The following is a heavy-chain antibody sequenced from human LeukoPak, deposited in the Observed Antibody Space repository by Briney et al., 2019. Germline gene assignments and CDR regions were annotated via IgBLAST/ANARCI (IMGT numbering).Heavy chain of an antibody. J-gene: IGHJ4*02. D-gene: IGHD3-10*01. CDR3: ANGGPPMVRGVIITEFDY. CDR2: ISSGSSTI. CDR1: GFTFSPYN. V-gene: IGHV3-48*04. Sequence: GGSLRLFCAAPGFTFSPYNMNWVRQAPGKGLEWVSYISSGSSTIYYADSVKGRFTISRDNAKNTLYLQMNSLRAEDTAVYYCANGGPPMVRGVIITEFDYWGQGTLVTVSS.